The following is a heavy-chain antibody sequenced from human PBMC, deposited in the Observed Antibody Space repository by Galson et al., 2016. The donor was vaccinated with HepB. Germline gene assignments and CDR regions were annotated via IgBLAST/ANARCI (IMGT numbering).Heavy chain of an antibody. CDR1: GGSFSDYY. Sequence: ETLSLTCAVYGGSFSDYYWTWIRQPPGKGLEWIGEITHSGSTDYNPSLKSRVTISVDTSKNHFSLRLSSVTAADTAVYYCARRVPAATAGQTRSFDIWGQGTMVAVSS. CDR3: ARRVPAATAGQTRSFDI. D-gene: IGHD2-2*01. V-gene: IGHV4-34*01. CDR2: ITHSGST. J-gene: IGHJ3*02.